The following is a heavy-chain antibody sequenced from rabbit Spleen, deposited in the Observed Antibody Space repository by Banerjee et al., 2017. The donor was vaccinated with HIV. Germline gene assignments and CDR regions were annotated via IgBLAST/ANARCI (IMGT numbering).Heavy chain of an antibody. CDR3: ARDAGTYDYIDGYFNL. CDR2: IYTGNGKT. Sequence: VESGGGLVKPGAFLTLTCTASGFSFSTNYDMCWVRQAPGKGLEWIGCIYTGNGKTYYASWAKGRFTISNPTSTTVTLQMTSLTAADADTYFCARDAGTYDYIDGYFNLWGPGTLVTVS. D-gene: IGHD4-2*01. V-gene: IGHV1S40*01. CDR1: GFSFSTNYD. J-gene: IGHJ4*01.